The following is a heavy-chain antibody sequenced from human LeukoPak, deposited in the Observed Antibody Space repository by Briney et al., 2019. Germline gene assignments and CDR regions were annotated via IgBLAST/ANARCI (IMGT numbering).Heavy chain of an antibody. CDR2: ISGGGGST. D-gene: IGHD3-10*01. V-gene: IGHV3-23*01. Sequence: PGGSVRLSCAASGFTFSSCAMSWVRQAPGKGLEWVSGISGGGGSTYYTDSVRGRFTISRDNSKNTLYLQMNSLRAGDTAKYYCAKGSGRQFDYWGQGTLVTVSS. J-gene: IGHJ4*02. CDR1: GFTFSSCA. CDR3: AKGSGRQFDY.